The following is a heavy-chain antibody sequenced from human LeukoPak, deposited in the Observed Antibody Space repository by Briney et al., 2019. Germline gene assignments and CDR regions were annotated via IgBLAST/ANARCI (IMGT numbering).Heavy chain of an antibody. CDR3: ARAYYDFWSGYYSFDY. CDR1: GDSISSGSYY. Sequence: PSQTLSLTCIVSGDSISSGSYYWTWIRQPAGKGLEWIGRIYVSGTTNYNPSLKSRVTISVDTSKNQFSLKLRSVTAADTAVYYCARAYYDFWSGYYSFDYWGQGTLVTVSS. D-gene: IGHD3-3*01. J-gene: IGHJ4*02. CDR2: IYVSGTT. V-gene: IGHV4-61*02.